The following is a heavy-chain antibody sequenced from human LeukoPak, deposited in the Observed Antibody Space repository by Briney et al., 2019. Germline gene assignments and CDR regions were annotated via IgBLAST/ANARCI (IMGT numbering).Heavy chain of an antibody. J-gene: IGHJ4*02. CDR2: ISGTGSDT. Sequence: GGSLRLSCAASGFTFSSYALSWVRQAPGKGLEWVSAISGTGSDTNYADSVKGRFTISRDNSKNTLYLQMNSLRAEDTAIYYCAKHCSSAGCYRFEYWGQGTLVTVSS. CDR3: AKHCSSAGCYRFEY. V-gene: IGHV3-23*01. D-gene: IGHD2-2*01. CDR1: GFTFSSYA.